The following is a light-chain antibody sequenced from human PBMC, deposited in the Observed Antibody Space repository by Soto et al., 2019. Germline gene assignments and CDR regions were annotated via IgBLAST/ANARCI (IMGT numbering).Light chain of an antibody. J-gene: IGKJ5*01. CDR2: GAS. Sequence: EILMTQSPATMSVSPGERASLSCRASQPIASNVAWYQQRPGQPPRLLIFGASTRASDVPDGFTGSGSGTQFTLTIASLHSEDFAVYYCQQRSNWPPTFGQGTRLEIK. CDR3: QQRSNWPPT. V-gene: IGKV3-15*01. CDR1: QPIASN.